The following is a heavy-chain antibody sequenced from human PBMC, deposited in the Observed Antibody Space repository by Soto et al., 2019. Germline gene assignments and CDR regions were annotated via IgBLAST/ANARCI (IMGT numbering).Heavy chain of an antibody. D-gene: IGHD3-3*01. V-gene: IGHV5-51*01. CDR2: IYPGDSDT. J-gene: IGHJ6*02. CDR1: GYSFTSYW. CDR3: AIAFGVPKGYYYGMDV. Sequence: LKLSCKGSGYSFTSYWIVWVRQMPGKGLEWMGIIYPGDSDTRYSPSFQGQVTISADKSISTAYLQWSSLKASDTAMYYCAIAFGVPKGYYYGMDVWGQGTTVTVSS.